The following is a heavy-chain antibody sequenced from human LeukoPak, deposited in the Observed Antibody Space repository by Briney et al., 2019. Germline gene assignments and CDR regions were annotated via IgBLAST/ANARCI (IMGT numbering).Heavy chain of an antibody. CDR3: ARRSFGDGYNYGY. CDR1: GGSISSYY. Sequence: SETLSLTCTVSGGSISSYYWSWIRQSPGKGLEWIGYIYYTGSTNYNPSLKSRVTISVDTSKNQFSLKLSSVTAADTAVYYCARRSFGDGYNYGYWGQGTLVTVSS. CDR2: IYYTGST. D-gene: IGHD5-24*01. J-gene: IGHJ4*02. V-gene: IGHV4-59*12.